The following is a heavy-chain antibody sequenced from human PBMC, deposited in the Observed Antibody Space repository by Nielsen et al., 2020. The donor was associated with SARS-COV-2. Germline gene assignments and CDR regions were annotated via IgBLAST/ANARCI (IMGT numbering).Heavy chain of an antibody. J-gene: IGHJ6*02. V-gene: IGHV3-21*01. D-gene: IGHD3-3*01. CDR1: GFTFSSYS. Sequence: GESLKISCAASGFTFSSYSMNWVRQAPGKGLEWVSSISSSSYIYYADSVKGRFTISRDNAKNSLYLQMNSLRAEDTAVYYCARWGLRSQTNYYYYGMDVWGQGTTVTVSS. CDR3: ARWGLRSQTNYYYYGMDV. CDR2: ISSSSYI.